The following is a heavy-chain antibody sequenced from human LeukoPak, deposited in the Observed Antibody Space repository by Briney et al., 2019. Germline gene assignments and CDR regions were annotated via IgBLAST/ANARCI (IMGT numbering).Heavy chain of an antibody. Sequence: SETLSLTCTVSGGSISSYYWSWIRQPPGKGLEWIGYIYYSGSTNYNPSLKSRVTISVDTSKNQFSLKLSSVTAADTAVYYCARDRPPNDCSSTSCYTWFDPWGQGTLVTVSS. CDR2: IYYSGST. D-gene: IGHD2-2*02. J-gene: IGHJ5*02. CDR1: GGSISSYY. V-gene: IGHV4-59*12. CDR3: ARDRPPNDCSSTSCYTWFDP.